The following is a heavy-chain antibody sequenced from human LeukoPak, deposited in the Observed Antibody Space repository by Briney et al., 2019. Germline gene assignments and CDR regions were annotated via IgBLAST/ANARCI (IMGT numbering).Heavy chain of an antibody. Sequence: SETLSLTCTVSGGSITSGSNYWSWIRQPAGKGLEWIGRIYSSGSTNYNPSLKSRVTISVDMSKSQFSLKLSSVTAADTAVYYCARGDWQYSNNWSNWFDPWGQGTLVTVSS. CDR3: ARGDWQYSNNWSNWFDP. CDR1: GGSITSGSNY. D-gene: IGHD6-13*01. V-gene: IGHV4-61*02. CDR2: IYSSGST. J-gene: IGHJ5*02.